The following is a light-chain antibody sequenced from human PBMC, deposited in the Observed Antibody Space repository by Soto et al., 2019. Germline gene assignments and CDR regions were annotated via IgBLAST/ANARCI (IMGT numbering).Light chain of an antibody. V-gene: IGKV2-28*01. Sequence: DIVMTQSPLSLPVTPGEPASISCRSSQSLLSSNGYNYLDWYLQKPGQSPQLLIYLGSNRASGVPDRFSGSGSGTDFTLDISRVEAEDVGIYHCMQALRAPPTFGQGTKVEI. CDR3: MQALRAPPT. J-gene: IGKJ1*01. CDR2: LGS. CDR1: QSLLSSNGYNY.